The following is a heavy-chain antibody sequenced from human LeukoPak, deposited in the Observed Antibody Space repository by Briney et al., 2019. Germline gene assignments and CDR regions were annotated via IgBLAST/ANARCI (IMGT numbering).Heavy chain of an antibody. J-gene: IGHJ4*02. D-gene: IGHD2-15*01. V-gene: IGHV1-69*13. CDR3: ARGGSWVGDCSGGSCYLDY. CDR1: GGTFSSYA. Sequence: EASVKVSCKASGGTFSSYAISWVRQAPGQGLEWMGGIIPIFGTANYAQKFQGRVTITADESTSTAYMELSSLRSEDTAVYYCARGGSWVGDCSGGSCYLDYWGQGTLVTVSS. CDR2: IIPIFGTA.